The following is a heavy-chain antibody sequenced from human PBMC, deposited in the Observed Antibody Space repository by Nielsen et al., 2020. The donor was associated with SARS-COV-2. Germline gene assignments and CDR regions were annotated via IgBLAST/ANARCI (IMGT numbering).Heavy chain of an antibody. CDR3: ASSAPPSGSNWFDP. CDR1: GYTFTKYG. J-gene: IGHJ5*02. Sequence: VKVSCKASGYTFTKYGISWVRQAPGQGLEWMGWISGNSDSAKYVKKFLGRVIMTTDTSTSTAYLEVRSLRSDDTAVYYCASSAPPSGSNWFDPWGQGTLVTVSS. CDR2: ISGNSDSA. V-gene: IGHV1-18*04. D-gene: IGHD3-22*01.